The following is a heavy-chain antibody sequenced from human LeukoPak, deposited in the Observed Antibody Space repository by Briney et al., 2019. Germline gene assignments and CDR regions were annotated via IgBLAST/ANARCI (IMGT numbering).Heavy chain of an antibody. D-gene: IGHD3-16*02. CDR1: GGSISSYY. J-gene: IGHJ4*02. CDR3: ARMDYDYVWGSYRAQNFDY. CDR2: IYYSGST. Sequence: SETLSLTCTVSGGSISSYYWSWIRQPPGKGLEWIGYIYYSGSTNYNPSLKSRVTISVDTSKNQFSLKLSSVTAADTAVYYCARMDYDYVWGSYRAQNFDYWGQGTLVTASS. V-gene: IGHV4-59*01.